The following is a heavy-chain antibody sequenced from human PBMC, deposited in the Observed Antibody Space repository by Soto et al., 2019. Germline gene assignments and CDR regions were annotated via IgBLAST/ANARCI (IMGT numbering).Heavy chain of an antibody. CDR1: GFTFTGYY. Sequence: ASVKVSCKASGFTFTGYYIHWVRQAPGQGLEWMGWIRSNGGDPKYSQKFQDRVTMTRDTSMNTVYMELSRLRSDDTAVYYCARDERSYGEPPFDYWGQGTLVTVSS. CDR2: IRSNGGDP. V-gene: IGHV1-2*02. J-gene: IGHJ4*02. D-gene: IGHD3-16*01. CDR3: ARDERSYGEPPFDY.